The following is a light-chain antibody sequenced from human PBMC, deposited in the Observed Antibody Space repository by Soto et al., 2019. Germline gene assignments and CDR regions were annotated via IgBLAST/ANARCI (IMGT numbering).Light chain of an antibody. Sequence: PGETAPLSCRASESLSPPSIALYQQKPGQAPRLLIYGPSGRATGIPDRISGSGSGTDFTLTISGLEPEDFAMYYCQQFQSSLRTFGQGTKVDIK. CDR3: QQFQSSLRT. V-gene: IGKV3-20*01. CDR1: ESLSPPS. J-gene: IGKJ1*01. CDR2: GPS.